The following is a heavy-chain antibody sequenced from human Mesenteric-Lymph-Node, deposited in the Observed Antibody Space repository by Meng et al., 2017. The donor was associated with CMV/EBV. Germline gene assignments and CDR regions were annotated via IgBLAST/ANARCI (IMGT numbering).Heavy chain of an antibody. CDR3: ARDPESYGGNSDSN. Sequence: KAYGYTFTSYYMHWVRQAPGQGLEWMGIINPSGSSTRYAQKFPGRVTMTRGTSTNTVYMELSSLRSEDTAVFYCARDPESYGGNSDSNWGQGTLVTVSS. CDR2: INPSGSST. D-gene: IGHD4-23*01. J-gene: IGHJ4*02. CDR1: GYTFTSYY. V-gene: IGHV1-46*01.